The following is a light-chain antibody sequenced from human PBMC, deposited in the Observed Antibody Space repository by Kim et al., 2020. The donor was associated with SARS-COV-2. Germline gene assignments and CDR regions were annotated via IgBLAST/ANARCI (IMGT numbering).Light chain of an antibody. CDR2: KVS. Sequence: DVVMTQSPLSLPVTLGQPASISCRSSQSLVHSDGNTYLNWFQQRPGQSPRRLIYKVSKRDSGVPDRFSGSGSGTDFTLKISRVEAEEVGVDYCSQTTHWPPYPFGQGTKLEI. V-gene: IGKV2-30*02. J-gene: IGKJ2*01. CDR3: SQTTHWPPYP. CDR1: QSLVHSDGNTY.